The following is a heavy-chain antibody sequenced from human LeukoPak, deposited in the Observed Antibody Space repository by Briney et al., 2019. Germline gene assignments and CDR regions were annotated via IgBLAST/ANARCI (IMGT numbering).Heavy chain of an antibody. CDR1: RYSFTSDW. V-gene: IGHV5-51*01. D-gene: IGHD5-24*01. Sequence: GESLKISCKGSRYSFTSDWIGWVRQMPGKGLEWMGIIYPGDSDTRYSPSFQGQVTISADKSISTAYLQWSSLKASDTAMYYCARTRMMATIEGDYFDYWGQGTLVTVSS. CDR2: IYPGDSDT. CDR3: ARTRMMATIEGDYFDY. J-gene: IGHJ4*02.